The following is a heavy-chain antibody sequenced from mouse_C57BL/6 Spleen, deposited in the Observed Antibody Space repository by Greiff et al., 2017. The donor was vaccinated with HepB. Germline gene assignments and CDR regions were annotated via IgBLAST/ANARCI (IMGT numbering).Heavy chain of an antibody. D-gene: IGHD2-4*01. CDR1: GYTFTDYN. V-gene: IGHV1-22*01. CDR3: ARYYDYDGGGYFDY. Sequence: EVMLVESGPELVKPGASVKMSCKASGYTFTDYNMHWVKQSHGKSLEWIGYINPNNGGTSYNQKFKGKATLTVNKSSSTAYMELRSLTSEDSAVYYCARYYDYDGGGYFDYWGQGTTLTVSS. CDR2: INPNNGGT. J-gene: IGHJ2*01.